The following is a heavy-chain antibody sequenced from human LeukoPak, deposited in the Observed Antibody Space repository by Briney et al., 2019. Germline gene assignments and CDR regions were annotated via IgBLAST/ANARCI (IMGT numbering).Heavy chain of an antibody. Sequence: PGGSLRLSCAASGFTVGDNYMNWVRQAPGKGLEWVSIIFGGGSTYYADSVRGRFTISRDNSKNTLYLQMTSLRAEDTAVYYCARDPGYSYVLDYWGQGTLVTVSS. V-gene: IGHV3-66*01. CDR1: GFTVGDNY. J-gene: IGHJ4*02. CDR3: ARDPGYSYVLDY. D-gene: IGHD5-18*01. CDR2: IFGGGST.